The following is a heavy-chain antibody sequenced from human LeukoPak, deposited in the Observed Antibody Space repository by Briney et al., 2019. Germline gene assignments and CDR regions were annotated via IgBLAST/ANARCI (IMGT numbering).Heavy chain of an antibody. CDR1: XXXXXGXX. Sequence: SSETLSLTCAXXXXXXXGXXXXWIXQXXXXXXXXXXXINHSGSTNYNPSLKSRVTISVDTSKNQFSLKLSSVTAADTAVYYCARGLYDFWSGYYDYWGQGTLVTVSS. J-gene: IGHJ4*02. V-gene: IGHV4-34*01. CDR2: INHSGST. D-gene: IGHD3-3*01. CDR3: ARGLYDFWSGYYDY.